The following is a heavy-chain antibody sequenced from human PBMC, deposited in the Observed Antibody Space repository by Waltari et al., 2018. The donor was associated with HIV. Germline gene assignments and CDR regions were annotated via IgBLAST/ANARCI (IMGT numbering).Heavy chain of an antibody. CDR1: GGSFSGYY. D-gene: IGHD3-16*01. CDR2: INHSGST. V-gene: IGHV4-34*02. Sequence: QVLLEQWGTRLLNTSETLSLTCAVYGGSFSGYYWSWLRQPPGKGLEWIGEINHSGSTNYNPSLKSRVTISVDTSKNQFSLKLSSVTAADTAVYYCARHEPWGLTASRWNYWGQGTLVTVSS. J-gene: IGHJ4*02. CDR3: ARHEPWGLTASRWNY.